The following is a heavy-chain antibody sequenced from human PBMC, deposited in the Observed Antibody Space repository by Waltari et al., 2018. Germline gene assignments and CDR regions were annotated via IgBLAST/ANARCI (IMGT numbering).Heavy chain of an antibody. Sequence: EVQLVESGGGLVQPGGSLRLSCAASGFTFSSYAMSWVRQAPGKGREWVSAISGSGGSTYYADSVKGRFTISRDNSKNTLYLQMNSLRAEDTAVYYCAKGGAAGVHLRSFPGYYMDVWGKGTTVTVSS. V-gene: IGHV3-23*04. CDR1: GFTFSSYA. CDR2: ISGSGGST. J-gene: IGHJ6*03. CDR3: AKGGAAGVHLRSFPGYYMDV.